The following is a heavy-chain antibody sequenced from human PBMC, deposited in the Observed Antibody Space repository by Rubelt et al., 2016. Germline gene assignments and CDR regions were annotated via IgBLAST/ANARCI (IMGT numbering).Heavy chain of an antibody. CDR1: GYSFTDYF. CDR3: ARVNTVVSGYDGFDS. Sequence: GQLVQSGAEVKKPGASVKVSCKSSGYSFTDYFIHWVRQTPGQGLEWMGLINPSGGSTLSPQKFQGRVTMTTDTSTDTIYMELSGLRSDDTAVYYWARVNTVVSGYDGFDSWGQGTTVIVAS. V-gene: IGHV1-46*01. D-gene: IGHD3-3*01. J-gene: IGHJ3*02. CDR2: INPSGGST.